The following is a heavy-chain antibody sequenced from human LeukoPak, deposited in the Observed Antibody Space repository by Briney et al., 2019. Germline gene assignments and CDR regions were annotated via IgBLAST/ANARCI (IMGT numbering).Heavy chain of an antibody. Sequence: GSLRLSCSASGFTFTNYGMHWVRQATSKGLALVSFIWSDGNNRFYAASVKGRFTISRDNSKSMLYLQMDSLRPEDTAVYYCAKDPGASVSGFHMDVWGKGTTVIVSS. CDR3: AKDPGASVSGFHMDV. CDR1: GFTFTNYG. V-gene: IGHV3-30*02. D-gene: IGHD2-8*02. CDR2: IWSDGNNR. J-gene: IGHJ6*03.